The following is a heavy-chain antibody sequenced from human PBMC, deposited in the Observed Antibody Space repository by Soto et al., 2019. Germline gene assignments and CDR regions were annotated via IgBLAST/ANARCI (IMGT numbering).Heavy chain of an antibody. CDR3: FKAEDGIRDNVPVSEFLLNRSSDL. D-gene: IGHD3-16*01. Sequence: KGLEWVAVISNDGSNTYYADSVKGRFTISRDNSNNTLYLQMNSLRVDDTSVYFFFKAEDGIRDNVPVSEFLLNRSSDL. CDR2: ISNDGSNT. J-gene: IGHJ2*01. V-gene: IGHV3-30*03.